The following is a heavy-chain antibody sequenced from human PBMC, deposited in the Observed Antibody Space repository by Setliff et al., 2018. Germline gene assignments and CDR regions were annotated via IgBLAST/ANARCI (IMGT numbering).Heavy chain of an antibody. CDR1: GYSFSNFW. J-gene: IGHJ4*02. D-gene: IGHD7-27*01. Sequence: PGESLKISCKGSGYSFSNFWIGWVRQMPGKGLERMGIIYPGDSHTRYSPSFQGQVTMSADKSINTAYLQWSNLKASDTAIYYCVRDLHWGFDYWGLGTLVTVSS. CDR3: VRDLHWGFDY. CDR2: IYPGDSHT. V-gene: IGHV5-51*01.